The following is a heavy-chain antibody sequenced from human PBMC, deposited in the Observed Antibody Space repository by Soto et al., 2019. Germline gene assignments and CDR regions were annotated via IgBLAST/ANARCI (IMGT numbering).Heavy chain of an antibody. CDR3: ARRRFSYGYEQREFYFVY. CDR2: INEHGTEE. J-gene: IGHJ4*02. V-gene: IGHV3-7*03. D-gene: IGHD5-18*01. Sequence: EVRLVESGGGLVQPGGSLRLSCAESGFTFSAYSMSWVRQAPGKGLEWVANINEHGTEEDYVDAVKGRFSISRDNAKNSLYLQMNSLRADDTALYYSARRRFSYGYEQREFYFVYWGQGTLVTVSS. CDR1: GFTFSAYS.